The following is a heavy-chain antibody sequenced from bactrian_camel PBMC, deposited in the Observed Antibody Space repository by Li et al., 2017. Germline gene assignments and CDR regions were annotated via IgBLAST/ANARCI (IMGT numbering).Heavy chain of an antibody. CDR3: AMERPGIGEEPCFNGWPQYAYNY. J-gene: IGHJ4*01. CDR2: IDNNGRT. D-gene: IGHD1*01. V-gene: IGHV3S53*01. Sequence: HVQLVESGGESVQVGGSLRLSCAASGNTDNILCMGWFRQAPGKAREDLATIDNNGRTSVRESMRGRFTISRDSAKNTLYLRMNSLKPEDTAMYFCAMERPGIGEEPCFNGWPQYAYNYWGQGTQVTVS. CDR1: GNTDNILC.